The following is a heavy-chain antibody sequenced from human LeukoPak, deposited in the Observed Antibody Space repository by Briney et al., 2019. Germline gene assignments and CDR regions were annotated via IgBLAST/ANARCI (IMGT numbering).Heavy chain of an antibody. CDR1: GGSISSYY. CDR3: ARDGLYCSGGSCQTGYYYYYGMDV. CDR2: IYYSGST. V-gene: IGHV4-59*01. J-gene: IGHJ6*02. Sequence: PSETLSLTCTVSGGSISSYYWSWIRQPPGKGLEWIGYIYYSGSTNYNPSLKSRVTISVDTSKNQFSLKLSSVTAADTAVYYCARDGLYCSGGSCQTGYYYYYGMDVWGQGTTVTVSS. D-gene: IGHD2-15*01.